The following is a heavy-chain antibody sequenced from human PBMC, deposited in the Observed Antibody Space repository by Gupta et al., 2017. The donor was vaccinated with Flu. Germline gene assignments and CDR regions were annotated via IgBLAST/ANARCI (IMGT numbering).Heavy chain of an antibody. D-gene: IGHD2-8*01. CDR1: Y. CDR2: INHSGSA. Sequence: YWSWIRQSPGKGLEWIGEINHSGSATYNPSFRSRATISVDTSKYQFSLNLRSVTAADTAVYYCARGRDCSKGVCYPARIDPWGQGTLVTVSS. V-gene: IGHV4-34*01. J-gene: IGHJ5*02. CDR3: ARGRDCSKGVCYPARIDP.